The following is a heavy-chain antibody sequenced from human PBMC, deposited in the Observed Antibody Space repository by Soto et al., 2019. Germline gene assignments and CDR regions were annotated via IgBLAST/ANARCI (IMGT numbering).Heavy chain of an antibody. V-gene: IGHV3-23*01. CDR3: AILPKGSSYDY. J-gene: IGHJ4*02. CDR1: GFTFSSYA. D-gene: IGHD6-13*01. Sequence: PGGSLRLSCAASGFTFSSYAMSWVRQAPGKGLEWVSAISGSGGSNKYYADSVKGRFTISRDNSKNTLYLQMNSLRAEDTTVYYCAILPKGSSYDYWGQGTLVTVSS. CDR2: ISGSGGSNK.